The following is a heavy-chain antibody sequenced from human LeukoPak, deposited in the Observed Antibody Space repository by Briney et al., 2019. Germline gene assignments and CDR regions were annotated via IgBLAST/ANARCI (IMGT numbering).Heavy chain of an antibody. CDR2: ISAYNGNT. Sequence: ASVKVSCKASGYTFTSNAISWVRQAPGQGLEWMGWISAYNGNTNYAQKLQGRVTMTTDTSTSTAYMELRSLRSDDAAVYYCARGGPFYYDSSASFDYWGQGTLVTVSS. D-gene: IGHD3-22*01. V-gene: IGHV1-18*01. J-gene: IGHJ4*02. CDR1: GYTFTSNA. CDR3: ARGGPFYYDSSASFDY.